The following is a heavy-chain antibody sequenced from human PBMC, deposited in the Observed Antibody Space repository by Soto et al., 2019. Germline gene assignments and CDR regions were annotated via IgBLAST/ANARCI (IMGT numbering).Heavy chain of an antibody. CDR2: IFYSGST. CDR3: ARQTDRAPTVVRF. V-gene: IGHV4-39*01. CDR1: GGSISRSSYY. Sequence: QLQLQESGPGLVKPSETLSLTCTVSGGSISRSSYYWGWIRQPPGKGLEWIGSIFYSGSTYYNPSLKTRVTISVDTSKNQFSLKLISVTAADTAVYYWARQTDRAPTVVRFWGQGTLVTVSS. J-gene: IGHJ4*02. D-gene: IGHD4-17*01.